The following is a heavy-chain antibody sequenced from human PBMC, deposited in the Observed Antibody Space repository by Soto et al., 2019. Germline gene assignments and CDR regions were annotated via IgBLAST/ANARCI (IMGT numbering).Heavy chain of an antibody. CDR3: ARSYSSSWWFDY. CDR1: GDSISRSYW. Sequence: SETLSLTCAVSGDSISRSYWWSWVRQFPGRGLEWIGEIYHSGSTIYNPSLQSRVTLSVDKSKNEFSLKMSSVTAADTAVYYCARSYSSSWWFDYWGQGTLVTVSS. J-gene: IGHJ4*02. V-gene: IGHV4-4*02. D-gene: IGHD6-13*01. CDR2: IYHSGST.